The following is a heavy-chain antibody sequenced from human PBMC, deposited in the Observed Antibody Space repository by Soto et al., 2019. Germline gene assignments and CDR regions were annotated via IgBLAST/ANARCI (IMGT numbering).Heavy chain of an antibody. CDR1: GFTFSSYA. CDR3: AKDHGSGIFDY. CDR2: ISGSGGST. Sequence: GESLKISCAASGFTFSSYAMSWVRQAPGKGLEWVSAISGSGGSTYYADSVKGRFTISRDNSKNTLYLQMNSLRAEDTAVYYCAKDHGSGIFDYWGQGTLVTVSS. J-gene: IGHJ4*02. V-gene: IGHV3-23*01. D-gene: IGHD3-10*01.